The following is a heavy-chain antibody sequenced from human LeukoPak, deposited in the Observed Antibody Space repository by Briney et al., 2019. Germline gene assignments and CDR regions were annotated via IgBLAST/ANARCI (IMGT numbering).Heavy chain of an antibody. CDR3: ARHEIVVVPAASNWFDP. D-gene: IGHD2-2*01. J-gene: IGHJ5*02. Sequence: SETLSLTCAVYGGSFSGYYWSWIRQPPGKGLEWIGSIYYSGSTYYNPSLKSRVTISVDTSKNQFSLKLSSVTAADTAVYYCARHEIVVVPAASNWFDPWGQGTLVTVSS. CDR1: GGSFSGYY. CDR2: IYYSGST. V-gene: IGHV4-34*01.